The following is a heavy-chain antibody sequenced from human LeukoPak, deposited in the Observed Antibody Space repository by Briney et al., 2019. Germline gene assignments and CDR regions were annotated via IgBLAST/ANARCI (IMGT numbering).Heavy chain of an antibody. CDR3: ARASVFGVVTPFDY. CDR1: GGSISSYY. J-gene: IGHJ4*02. Sequence: PSETLTLTCTVSGGSISSYYWSWIRQPPGKGLERIGYIYYSGSTNYNPSLKSRVTISVDTSKNQFSLKLSSVTAADTAVYYCARASVFGVVTPFDYWGQGTLVTVSS. V-gene: IGHV4-59*01. D-gene: IGHD3-3*01. CDR2: IYYSGST.